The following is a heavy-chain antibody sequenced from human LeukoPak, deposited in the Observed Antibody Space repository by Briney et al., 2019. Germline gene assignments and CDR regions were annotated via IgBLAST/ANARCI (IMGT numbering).Heavy chain of an antibody. CDR1: GFTFSSYS. CDR3: AKDRPMKEMATTLADN. J-gene: IGHJ4*02. CDR2: ISSSSSYI. Sequence: GGSLRLSCAASGFTFSSYSMNWVRQAPGKGLEWVSSISSSSSYIYYADSVKGRFTISRDNSKNTLYLQMNSLGAEDTAVYYCAKDRPMKEMATTLADNWGQGTLVTVSS. V-gene: IGHV3-21*04. D-gene: IGHD5-24*01.